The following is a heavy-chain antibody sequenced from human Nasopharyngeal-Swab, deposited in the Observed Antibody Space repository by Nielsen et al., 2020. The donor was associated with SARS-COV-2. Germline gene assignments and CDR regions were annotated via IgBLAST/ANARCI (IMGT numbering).Heavy chain of an antibody. J-gene: IGHJ6*02. D-gene: IGHD6-19*01. CDR3: ARDIGHSSGWYSYYSYGMDV. V-gene: IGHV3-30*03. Sequence: GESLKISCAASGFTFGYYGMHWVRQAPGKGVEWVAVISYDGSKKYYVDSVKGRLTISRDNSKNTLYLQMNSLRAEDTAVYYCARDIGHSSGWYSYYSYGMDVWGQGTTVTVSS. CDR1: GFTFGYYG. CDR2: ISYDGSKK.